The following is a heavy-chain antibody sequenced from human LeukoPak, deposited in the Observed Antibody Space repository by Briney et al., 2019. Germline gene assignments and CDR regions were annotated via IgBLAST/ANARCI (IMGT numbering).Heavy chain of an antibody. CDR2: ISTYNGDT. Sequence: SVKVSCKASGYTFNTYGISWVRQAPGQGLEWMGWISTYNGDTSYVQNLQGRVTMTTDTSTSTAYMELMSLRSDDTAVYYCLRDAQRPRLTPDYWGQGTLVTVSS. D-gene: IGHD6-25*01. V-gene: IGHV1-18*01. CDR3: LRDAQRPRLTPDY. J-gene: IGHJ4*02. CDR1: GYTFNTYG.